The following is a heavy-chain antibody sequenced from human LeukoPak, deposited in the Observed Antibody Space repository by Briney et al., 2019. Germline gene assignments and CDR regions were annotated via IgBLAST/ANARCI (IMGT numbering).Heavy chain of an antibody. Sequence: SETLSLTCTVSGSSISSSSYYWGWIRQTPGKGLEWIGSIYYSGSTFYSPSLKSRVTISVDTSKNQFSLKLSSVTAADTAVYYCARYCSGGSCWAFDIWGQGTMVTVSS. CDR3: ARYCSGGSCWAFDI. V-gene: IGHV4-39*07. D-gene: IGHD2-15*01. J-gene: IGHJ3*02. CDR1: GSSISSSSYY. CDR2: IYYSGST.